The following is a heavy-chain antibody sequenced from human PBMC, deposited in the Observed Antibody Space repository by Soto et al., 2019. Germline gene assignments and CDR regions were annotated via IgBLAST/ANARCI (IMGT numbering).Heavy chain of an antibody. D-gene: IGHD3-16*01. J-gene: IGHJ5*02. CDR2: ISWDGKTS. CDR3: AKPVMGIAGANYDS. V-gene: IGHV3-43*01. Sequence: GGSLRLSCAASGFTFDDYAMHWVRQAPGKGLEWVSVISWDGKTSYYAASVRGRFTISRDNSKNFLYLYMIGLRPEDTALYYCAKPVMGIAGANYDSWGQGALVTVSS. CDR1: GFTFDDYA.